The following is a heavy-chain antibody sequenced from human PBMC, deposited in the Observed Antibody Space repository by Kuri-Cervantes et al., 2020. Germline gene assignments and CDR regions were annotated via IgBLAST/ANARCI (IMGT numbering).Heavy chain of an antibody. CDR1: EYSLASYW. Sequence: KVSCKASEYSLASYWIGWVRQKPGKSLEWMGIIYAGDSDTKYSPSFQGQVTISADKSISTAYLQWSSLKASDTAMYYCARWGDSSGYYYWGQGTLVTVSS. J-gene: IGHJ4*02. CDR2: IYAGDSDT. CDR3: ARWGDSSGYYY. D-gene: IGHD3-22*01. V-gene: IGHV5-51*01.